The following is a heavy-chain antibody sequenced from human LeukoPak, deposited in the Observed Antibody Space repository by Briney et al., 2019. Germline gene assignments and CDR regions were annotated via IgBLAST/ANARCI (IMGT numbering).Heavy chain of an antibody. V-gene: IGHV4-39*01. D-gene: IGHD3-3*01. CDR2: IYYSGCT. J-gene: IGHJ5*02. CDR3: ARLSRGLPQPDYDFWSGFPNWFDP. Sequence: PSETLSLTCTVSGGSISSSSYYWGWIRQPPGKGLEWIGSIYYSGCTYYNPSLKGRVTISVDTSKNQFSLKLSSVTAADTAVYYCARLSRGLPQPDYDFWSGFPNWFDPWGQGTLVTVSS. CDR1: GGSISSSSYY.